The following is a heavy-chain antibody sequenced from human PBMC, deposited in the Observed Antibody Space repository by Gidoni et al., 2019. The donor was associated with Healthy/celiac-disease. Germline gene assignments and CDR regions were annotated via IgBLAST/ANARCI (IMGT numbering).Heavy chain of an antibody. Sequence: QVQLVQSGAEVTKPGAAVKVSCEASGYTFTSYYMHWVRQVPGQGLEWMGIIHPSGGSTSYAQKFQGRVTMTRDTSTSTVYMELSSLRSEDTAVYYCARDASLTFDYWGQGTLVTVSS. D-gene: IGHD3-9*01. CDR3: ARDASLTFDY. J-gene: IGHJ4*02. V-gene: IGHV1-46*01. CDR2: IHPSGGST. CDR1: GYTFTSYY.